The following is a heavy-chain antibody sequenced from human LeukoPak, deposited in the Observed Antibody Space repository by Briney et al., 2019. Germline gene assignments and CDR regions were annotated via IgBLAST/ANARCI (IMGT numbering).Heavy chain of an antibody. J-gene: IGHJ4*02. CDR2: ISSDTPNK. Sequence: GGSLRLSCATSGFTFSRYAMNWIRQAPGKGLEWVSFISSDTPNKNYADSVKGRFTISRDNAKNSVYLQLNSLRAEDMAMYYCARDLGGPDYWGQGTLVTVSS. D-gene: IGHD3-16*01. CDR3: ARDLGGPDY. CDR1: GFTFSRYA. V-gene: IGHV3-21*01.